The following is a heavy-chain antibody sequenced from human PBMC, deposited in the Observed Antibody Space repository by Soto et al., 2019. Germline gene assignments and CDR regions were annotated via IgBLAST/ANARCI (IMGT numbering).Heavy chain of an antibody. Sequence: QVQLQESGPGLVKPSETLSLTCTVSGGSVSSGSYYWTWIRQPPGKGLEWIGYIYYNGRTNYNPSLESRVTLSADTSNNQFSLKLSSVTAADTAVYYCARGGAYCSGDCAPYYFDYWGQGSLDTVSS. CDR2: IYYNGRT. J-gene: IGHJ4*02. V-gene: IGHV4-61*01. CDR1: GGSVSSGSYY. CDR3: ARGGAYCSGDCAPYYFDY. D-gene: IGHD2-21*02.